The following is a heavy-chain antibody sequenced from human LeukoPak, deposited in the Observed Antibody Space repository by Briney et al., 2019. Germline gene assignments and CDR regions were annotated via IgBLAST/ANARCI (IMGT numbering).Heavy chain of an antibody. Sequence: GGSLRLSCAASGFTLRSYTMNWVRQAPGKGLEWVSSIGISSNKIYYADSVKGRFIISRDNAKNSVYLQMNSLRAEDTAVYYCANHLACSSTSCPSFDYWGQGTLVTVSS. CDR3: ANHLACSSTSCPSFDY. D-gene: IGHD2-2*01. J-gene: IGHJ4*02. CDR2: IGISSNKI. CDR1: GFTLRSYT. V-gene: IGHV3-21*01.